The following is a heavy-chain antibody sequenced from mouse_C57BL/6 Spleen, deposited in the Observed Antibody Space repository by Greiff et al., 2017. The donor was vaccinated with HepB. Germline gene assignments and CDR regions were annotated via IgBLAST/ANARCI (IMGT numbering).Heavy chain of an antibody. Sequence: QVQLQQPGAELVKPGASVKLSCKASGYTFTSYWMQWVKQRPGQGLEWIGEIDPSDSYTNYKQKFKGKATLTVDTSSSTAYMQLSSLTSEDSAVYYCARGGWAYYYAMDYWGQGTSVTVSS. CDR3: ARGGWAYYYAMDY. V-gene: IGHV1-50*01. CDR2: IDPSDSYT. D-gene: IGHD3-2*02. J-gene: IGHJ4*01. CDR1: GYTFTSYW.